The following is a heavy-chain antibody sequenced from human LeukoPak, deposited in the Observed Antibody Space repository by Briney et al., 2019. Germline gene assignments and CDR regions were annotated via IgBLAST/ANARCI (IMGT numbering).Heavy chain of an antibody. J-gene: IGHJ4*02. CDR2: TYYRSKWYN. CDR3: ARSRYSSGAIGYYFDY. Sequence: SQTLSLTCAISGDSVSSNSAAWNWIRQSPSRGLEWLGRTYYRSKWYNDYAVSVKSRITINPDTSKNQFSLQLNSVTPEDTAVYYCARSRYSSGAIGYYFDYWGQGTLVTVSS. V-gene: IGHV6-1*01. D-gene: IGHD6-19*01. CDR1: GDSVSSNSAA.